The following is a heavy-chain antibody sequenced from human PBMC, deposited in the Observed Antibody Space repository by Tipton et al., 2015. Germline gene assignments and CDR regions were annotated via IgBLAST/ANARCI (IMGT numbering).Heavy chain of an antibody. CDR1: GGSVSSGRFY. Sequence: TLSLTCTVSGGSVSSGRFYWSWIRQPPGKGLEWIGHIYNSGSTSYTPSLKSRVTISVDTSKNQFSLKLSSVTAADTAVYYCARENSAGDNTWYFDLWGRGTLVTVSS. D-gene: IGHD7-27*01. CDR3: ARENSAGDNTWYFDL. V-gene: IGHV4-61*01. CDR2: IYNSGST. J-gene: IGHJ2*01.